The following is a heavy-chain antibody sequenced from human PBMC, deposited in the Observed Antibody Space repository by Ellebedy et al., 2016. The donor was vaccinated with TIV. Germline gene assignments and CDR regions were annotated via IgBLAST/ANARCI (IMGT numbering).Heavy chain of an antibody. CDR1: GFIFSSYA. Sequence: GESLKISCGATGFIFSSYAMTWIRQAPGKGLEWVSYISGSGRTIFYADSVKGRFTISRDNAKSSLFLHMNSLRAEDTALYYCARLVTTGTTLWGQGTQVTVSS. D-gene: IGHD1-1*01. CDR2: ISGSGRTI. CDR3: ARLVTTGTTL. V-gene: IGHV3-48*04. J-gene: IGHJ4*02.